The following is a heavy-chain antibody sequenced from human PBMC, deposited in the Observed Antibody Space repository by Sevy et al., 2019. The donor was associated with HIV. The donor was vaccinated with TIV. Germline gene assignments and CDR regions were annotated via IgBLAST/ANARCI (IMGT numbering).Heavy chain of an antibody. V-gene: IGHV1-2*06. CDR1: GYTFTAYY. D-gene: IGHD3-22*01. CDR3: AREWGITMTNAFDI. J-gene: IGHJ3*02. Sequence: VSCKASGYTFTAYYMVWVRQAPGQGLEWMGRINPNSGGTNYAQKFQGRVTMTRDTSISTAYMELSSLRSDDTAVYYCAREWGITMTNAFDIWGQGTMVTVSS. CDR2: INPNSGGT.